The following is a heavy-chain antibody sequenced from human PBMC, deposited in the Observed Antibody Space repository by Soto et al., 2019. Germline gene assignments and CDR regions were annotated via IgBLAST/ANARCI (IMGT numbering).Heavy chain of an antibody. CDR2: ISANGDNV. V-gene: IGHV3-9*01. D-gene: IGHD4-17*01. J-gene: IGHJ4*02. CDR1: GFTVDDYA. Sequence: GGSLRLSCVASGFTVDDYAMQWVPQAPGKGLECVSGISANGDNVDSADSVKGRFTLSRDNAKNSLFLQMNSLRPEDTALYYCAKDMKWGGMTTIHYFDSWGQGT. CDR3: AKDMKWGGMTTIHYFDS.